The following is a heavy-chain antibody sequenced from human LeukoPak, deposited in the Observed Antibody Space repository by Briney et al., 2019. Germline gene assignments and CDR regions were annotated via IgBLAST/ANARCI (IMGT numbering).Heavy chain of an antibody. Sequence: SETLSLTCAVYGGSFSGYYWSWIRQPPGKGLEWIGEINHSGSTNYNPSLKSRVTISVDTSKNQFPLKLSSVTAADTAVYYCARGELRYFREWGQGTLVTVSS. CDR2: INHSGST. D-gene: IGHD3-9*01. CDR3: ARGELRYFRE. CDR1: GGSFSGYY. V-gene: IGHV4-34*01. J-gene: IGHJ4*02.